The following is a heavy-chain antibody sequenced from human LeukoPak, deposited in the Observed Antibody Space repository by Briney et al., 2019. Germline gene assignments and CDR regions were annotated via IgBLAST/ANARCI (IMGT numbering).Heavy chain of an antibody. CDR3: ARDRAYSYGSRGSFGY. D-gene: IGHD5-18*01. J-gene: IGHJ4*02. CDR1: GGSIYTGDYY. CDR2: LFYSGNM. V-gene: IGHV4-39*07. Sequence: PSETLSLTCTVSGGSIYTGDYYWAWIRQPPGKGLEWIGSLFYSGNMYYSPALKGRVTISLDTSKNQFSLNLSSVTAADTAVYYCARDRAYSYGSRGSFGYWGQGTLVTVSS.